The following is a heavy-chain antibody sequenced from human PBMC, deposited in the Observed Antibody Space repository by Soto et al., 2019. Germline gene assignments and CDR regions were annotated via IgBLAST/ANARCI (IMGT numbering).Heavy chain of an antibody. CDR1: GFTFTSDA. CDR2: ITGGGDNT. Sequence: EVQLLESGGDLVQPGGSLRLSCAASGFTFTSDAMSWIRQAPGKGLEWVSAITGGGDNTYYADSVKCHFTISRDNSKNTLYLQMNSLGAEDAAFYYCTQDGGSRDWLTVNWGQGTVVTVSS. CDR3: TQDGGSRDWLTVN. D-gene: IGHD3-9*01. V-gene: IGHV3-23*01. J-gene: IGHJ4*02.